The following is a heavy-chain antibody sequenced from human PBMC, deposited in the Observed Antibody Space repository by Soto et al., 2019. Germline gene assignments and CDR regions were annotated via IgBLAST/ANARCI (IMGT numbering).Heavy chain of an antibody. CDR2: VHSNGDT. CDR1: GFTFNNYA. D-gene: IGHD3-10*01. V-gene: IGHV3-23*05. J-gene: IGHJ4*02. CDR3: AREHSTGDFLFVDY. Sequence: GGSLRLSCAASGFTFNNYAICWVRQAPGKGLEWVSAVHSNGDTYYANSVLGRFTISRDNSKNTQYLQMDGLRADDTAVYYCAREHSTGDFLFVDYWGQGARVTVSS.